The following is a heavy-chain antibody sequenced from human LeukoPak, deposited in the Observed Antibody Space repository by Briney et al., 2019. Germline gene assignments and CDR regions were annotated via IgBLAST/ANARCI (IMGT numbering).Heavy chain of an antibody. J-gene: IGHJ4*02. Sequence: IRQXPGKGLEWIGYIYNSGSTNYNPSLKSRVTISVDTSKNQFSLNLGSVTAADTAVYYCVRDRELNYWGQGTLVTVSS. CDR2: IYNSGST. D-gene: IGHD3-10*01. CDR3: VRDRELNY. V-gene: IGHV4-59*01.